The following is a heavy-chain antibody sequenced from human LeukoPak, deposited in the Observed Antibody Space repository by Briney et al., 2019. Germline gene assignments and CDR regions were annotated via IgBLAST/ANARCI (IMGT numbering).Heavy chain of an antibody. CDR2: ISSSSSTI. Sequence: GGSLRLSCAASGFTFSSYSMNWVRQAPGKGLEWVSDISSSSSTIYYADSVKGRFTISRDNAKNSLYLQMNSLRAEDTAVYYCAKDLRSKGAARDDAFDIWGQGTMVTVSS. CDR3: AKDLRSKGAARDDAFDI. CDR1: GFTFSSYS. D-gene: IGHD6-6*01. J-gene: IGHJ3*02. V-gene: IGHV3-48*01.